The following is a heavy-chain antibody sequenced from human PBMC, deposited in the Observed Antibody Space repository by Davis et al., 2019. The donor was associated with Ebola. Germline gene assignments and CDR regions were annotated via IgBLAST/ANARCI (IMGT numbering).Heavy chain of an antibody. CDR3: ARVVIYDDYRPDFDF. V-gene: IGHV1-2*06. Sequence: ASVKVSCKASGYTFTGYYVHWVRQAPGQGLEWMGRINPNSGATNYAQKFQGGVTMTRDTSITTAYLELSSLRSDDTAVYYCARVVIYDDYRPDFDFWGQGTLVTVSS. CDR1: GYTFTGYY. J-gene: IGHJ4*02. D-gene: IGHD4-17*01. CDR2: INPNSGAT.